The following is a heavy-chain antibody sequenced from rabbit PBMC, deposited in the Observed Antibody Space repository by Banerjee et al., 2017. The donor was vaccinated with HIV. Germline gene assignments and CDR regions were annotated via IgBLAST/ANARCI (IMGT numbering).Heavy chain of an antibody. CDR1: GFSFSRYW. V-gene: IGHV1S40*01. CDR3: ARGGSGNSYWIDL. Sequence: QSLEESGGDLVKPGASLTLTCTASGFSFSRYWMCWVRQPPGKGLEWIACIYADSSGSTYYASWAKGRFTISKTSSTTVTLQMTSLTAADTATYFCARGGSGNSYWIDLWGPGTLVTVS. CDR2: IYADSSGST. D-gene: IGHD8-1*01. J-gene: IGHJ4*01.